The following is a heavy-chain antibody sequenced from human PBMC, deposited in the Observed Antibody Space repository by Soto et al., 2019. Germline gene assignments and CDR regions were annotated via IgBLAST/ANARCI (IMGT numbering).Heavy chain of an antibody. V-gene: IGHV4-39*01. J-gene: IGHJ6*02. CDR3: AKSNRYYYYGMDV. CDR2: IYYSGST. Sequence: SETLSLTRTVSGGSISSSSYYWGWIRQPPGKGLEWIGSIYYSGSTYYNPSLKSRVTISVDTSKNQFSLKLSSVTAADTAVYYCAKSNRYYYYGMDVWGQGTTVTVSS. CDR1: GGSISSSSYY.